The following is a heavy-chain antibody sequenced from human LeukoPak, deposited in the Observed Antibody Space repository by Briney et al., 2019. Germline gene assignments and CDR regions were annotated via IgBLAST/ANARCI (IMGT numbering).Heavy chain of an antibody. D-gene: IGHD6-19*01. CDR1: GGSISSGGYY. Sequence: SETLSLTCTVSGGSISSGGYYWSWIRQHPGKGLEWIGYIYYSGSTYYNPSLKSRVTISVDTSKNQFSLKLSSVTAADTAVYYCARGEVRSGWYYFDYWGQGTLVTVSS. CDR2: IYYSGST. V-gene: IGHV4-31*03. CDR3: ARGEVRSGWYYFDY. J-gene: IGHJ4*02.